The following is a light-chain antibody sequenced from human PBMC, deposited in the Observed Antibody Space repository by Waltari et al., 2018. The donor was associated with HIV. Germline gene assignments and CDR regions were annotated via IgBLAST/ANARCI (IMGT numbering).Light chain of an antibody. J-gene: IGKJ3*01. V-gene: IGKV3-15*01. CDR2: GAS. CDR3: QQYNNWPPFT. CDR1: QSVSSN. Sequence: EIVMTQSPATLSVSPGERATLSCRASQSVSSNLAWYHQQPGQAPRLLIYGASTRATGIPARFSGSGSGTEFTRTISSLQSEDFAVYYCQQYNNWPPFTFGPGTKVDIK.